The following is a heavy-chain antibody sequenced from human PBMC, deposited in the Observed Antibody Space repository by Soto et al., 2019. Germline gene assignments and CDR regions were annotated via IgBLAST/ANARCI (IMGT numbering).Heavy chain of an antibody. J-gene: IGHJ4*02. Sequence: QVQLVQSGAEVKKPGSSVKVSCKASGGTFSTYSISWVRQAPGQGLEWMGRIIPFLGITTNAQNFQSRVTIAADKSTSTVYIEMSSLRSEDTAVYYCARPGPDRTSSEGFAHWGQGTLVTVSS. CDR1: GGTFSTYS. V-gene: IGHV1-69*02. CDR2: IIPFLGIT. CDR3: ARPGPDRTSSEGFAH. D-gene: IGHD6-6*01.